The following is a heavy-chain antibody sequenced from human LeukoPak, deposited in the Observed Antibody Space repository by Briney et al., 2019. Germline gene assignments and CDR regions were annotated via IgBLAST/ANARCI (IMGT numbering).Heavy chain of an antibody. D-gene: IGHD6-13*01. CDR2: INTDGSST. CDR3: ARDGGQQLEGIDY. CDR1: GFTFSSYW. J-gene: IGHJ4*02. Sequence: GGSLRLSCAASGFTFSSYWMHWVRQAPGKGLVWVSRINTDGSSTSYADSVKGRFTISRDNAKNTLYLQMNSLRAEDTAVYYCARDGGQQLEGIDYWGQGTLVTVSS. V-gene: IGHV3-74*01.